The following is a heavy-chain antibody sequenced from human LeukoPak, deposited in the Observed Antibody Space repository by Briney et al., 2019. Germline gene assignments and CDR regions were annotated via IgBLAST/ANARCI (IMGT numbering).Heavy chain of an antibody. V-gene: IGHV3-74*01. Sequence: PGGSLRLSCAASGFTFSSDWMHWVRLSAGKGLVWGSRIDSDGSGTYYADFVKGRFTISRDNAKNTLYLQMNSLRAEDTAGYYCAREMATIWAFGIWGQGTMVTVSS. CDR1: GFTFSSDW. J-gene: IGHJ3*02. CDR2: IDSDGSGT. CDR3: AREMATIWAFGI. D-gene: IGHD5-24*01.